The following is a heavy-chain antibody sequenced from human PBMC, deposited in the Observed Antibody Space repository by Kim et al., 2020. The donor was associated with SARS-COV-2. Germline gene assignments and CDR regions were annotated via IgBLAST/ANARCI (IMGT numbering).Heavy chain of an antibody. J-gene: IGHJ4*02. V-gene: IGHV3-30*18. D-gene: IGHD3-22*01. Sequence: GGSLRLSCAASGFPFNDYGMHCVRQAPGKGLEWVAMISYDGSNRHYGDSVKGRFTISRDNSKNTLYLQMDSLRGEDTAVYYCAKSRPLGVITGFDYWGQGPLVTVS. CDR2: ISYDGSNR. CDR1: GFPFNDYG. CDR3: AKSRPLGVITGFDY.